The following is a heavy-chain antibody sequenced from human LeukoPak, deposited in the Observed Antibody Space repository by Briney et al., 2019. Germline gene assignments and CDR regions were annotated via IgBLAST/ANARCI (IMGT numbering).Heavy chain of an antibody. CDR1: GGSISSYY. CDR3: ARGASYWYFDL. J-gene: IGHJ2*01. V-gene: IGHV4-59*01. CDR2: IYYSGST. Sequence: SETLSLTCTVSGGSISSYYWSWIRQPPGKGLEWIGYIYYSGSTDYNPSLKSRVTISVDTSKNQFSLKLSSVTAADTAVYYCARGASYWYFDLWGRGALVAVSS.